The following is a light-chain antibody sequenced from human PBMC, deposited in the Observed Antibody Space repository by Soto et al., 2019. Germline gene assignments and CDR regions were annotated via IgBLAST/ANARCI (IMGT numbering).Light chain of an antibody. CDR2: AAS. Sequence: DIQMTQSPSSLSASVGDRVTITCRASQGISHYLAWYQQKPGKVPKLLIYAASTLQSGVPSRFSGSGSGTDFTLTISSLQPEDVATYYCQKDNSAPWTVGQGTKVEIK. J-gene: IGKJ1*01. CDR1: QGISHY. V-gene: IGKV1-27*01. CDR3: QKDNSAPWT.